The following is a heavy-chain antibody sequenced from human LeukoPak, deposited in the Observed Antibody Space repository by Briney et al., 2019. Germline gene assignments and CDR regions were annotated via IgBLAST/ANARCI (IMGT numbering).Heavy chain of an antibody. CDR3: ARDHPGGATEGHFDY. J-gene: IGHJ4*02. Sequence: PRASGKVSCKASGYTFTSYGMSWVRQAPGQGLEWMGWISAYNGNTNYAQKLQGRVTMTTDTSTSTAYMELRSLRSDDTAVYYCARDHPGGATEGHFDYWGQGPLVTVSS. D-gene: IGHD1-26*01. CDR2: ISAYNGNT. V-gene: IGHV1-18*01. CDR1: GYTFTSYG.